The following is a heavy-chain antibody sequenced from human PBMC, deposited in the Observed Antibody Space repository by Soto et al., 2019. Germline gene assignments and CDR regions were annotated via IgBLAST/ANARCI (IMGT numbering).Heavy chain of an antibody. V-gene: IGHV3-23*04. CDR2: ISGSGDTT. D-gene: IGHD4-17*01. CDR1: GITISNYP. CDR3: VKDDGGYPSTAPH. Sequence: EVRLVESGGGLVQPGGSLRLSCAASGITISNYPMSWVPQAPGRGLDWVSGISGSGDTTYYADSAKGRFTISKDISKNSLFLQLDSLRVEDSALYFCVKDDGGYPSTAPHWGQGTLVTVSP. J-gene: IGHJ4*02.